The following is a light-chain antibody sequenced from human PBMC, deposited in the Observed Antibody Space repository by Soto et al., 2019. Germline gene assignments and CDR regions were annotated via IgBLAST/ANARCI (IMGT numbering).Light chain of an antibody. CDR1: QTVSSY. V-gene: IGKV1-39*01. CDR3: QQSFTTPS. CDR2: ATS. J-gene: IGKJ5*01. Sequence: DIQMTQSPSSLSASVGDRVNITCRASQTVSSYLNWYQQKPGTVPKLLIYATSNLQSGVPSRFSGRGFGTDFTLTISSLKPEDFATYYCQQSFTTPSVGQGTRLEIK.